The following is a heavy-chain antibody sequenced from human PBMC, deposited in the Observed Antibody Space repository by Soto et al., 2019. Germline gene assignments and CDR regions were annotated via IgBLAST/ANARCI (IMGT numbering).Heavy chain of an antibody. CDR1: GGSVSSGSYY. V-gene: IGHV4-61*01. CDR2: IYYSGST. Sequence: SENLSLTCTVSGGSVSSGSYYWSWIRQPPEKGLEWIGYIYYSGSTNYNPSLKSGVTISVDTSKNQFSLKLSSVTAADTAVYLCAGRPPELLGGGGYYDCGMDVWGQGTTVTVSS. CDR3: AGRPPELLGGGGYYDCGMDV. D-gene: IGHD3-16*01. J-gene: IGHJ6*02.